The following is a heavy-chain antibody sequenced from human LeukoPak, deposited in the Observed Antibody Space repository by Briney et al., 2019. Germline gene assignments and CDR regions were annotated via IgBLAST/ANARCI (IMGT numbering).Heavy chain of an antibody. CDR3: ARGLWRYSKQQLVYFFDY. CDR2: INHSGST. J-gene: IGHJ4*02. D-gene: IGHD6-13*01. V-gene: IGHV4-34*01. Sequence: PSETLSLTCAVYGGSFSGYYWSWIRQPPGKGLEWIGEINHSGSTNYNPSLKSRVTISVDTSKNQFSLKLSSVTAADTAVYYCARGLWRYSKQQLVYFFDYWGQGTLVTVSS. CDR1: GGSFSGYY.